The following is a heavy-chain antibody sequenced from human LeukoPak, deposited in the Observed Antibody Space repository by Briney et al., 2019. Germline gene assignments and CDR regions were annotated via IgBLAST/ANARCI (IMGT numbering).Heavy chain of an antibody. CDR2: IYYTGTT. V-gene: IGHV4-39*07. J-gene: IGHJ4*02. Sequence: SETLSLTCTVSGGSIDNSIYYWGWIRQSPEKGLEWIGSIYYTGTTNYNPSLKSRVTISVDTSRNQFSLKLSSVTAADTAVYYCARRRSGYSFGLWGQGTLVTVSS. CDR3: ARRRSGYSFGL. CDR1: GGSIDNSIYY. D-gene: IGHD5-18*01.